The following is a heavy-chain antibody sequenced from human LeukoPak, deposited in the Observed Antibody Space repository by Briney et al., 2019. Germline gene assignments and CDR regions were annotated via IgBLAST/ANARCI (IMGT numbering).Heavy chain of an antibody. CDR2: MKPKSGNT. J-gene: IGHJ5*02. Sequence: ASVKVSFKASGYTFTSYDINWVRQATGQGFEWMEWMKPKSGNTGYAQKFQGRVTMTRNTSISTAYMELSSLRSEDTAVYYCARARSIAARQDWFDPWGQGTLVTVSS. CDR1: GYTFTSYD. CDR3: ARARSIAARQDWFDP. D-gene: IGHD6-6*01. V-gene: IGHV1-8*01.